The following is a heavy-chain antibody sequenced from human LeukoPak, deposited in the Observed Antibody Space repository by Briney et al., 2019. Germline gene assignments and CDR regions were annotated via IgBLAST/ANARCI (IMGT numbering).Heavy chain of an antibody. CDR2: ISAYNGNT. V-gene: IGHV1-18*01. CDR1: GYTFTSYG. J-gene: IGHJ2*01. D-gene: IGHD2-21*01. Sequence: ASVKVSCKASGYTFTSYGISWVRQAPGQGLEWMGWISAYNGNTNYAQKLQGRVTMTTDTSTSTAYMELRSLRSDDTAVYYCARALYRQHIVVVNAKNYWYFDLWGRGTLVTVSS. CDR3: ARALYRQHIVVVNAKNYWYFDL.